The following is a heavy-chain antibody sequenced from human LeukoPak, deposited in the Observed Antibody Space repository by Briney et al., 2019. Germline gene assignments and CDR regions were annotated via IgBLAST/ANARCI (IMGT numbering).Heavy chain of an antibody. Sequence: GGSLRLSCAASGFTFSTFAMIWVRQPPGKGLEWVSSISSSSTYIYYADPVKGRFTISRDNAKNSMYLLMNSLRAEDTAVYYCARDWYDNSDAFDIWGQGTMVIVSS. V-gene: IGHV3-21*01. CDR1: GFTFSTFA. CDR3: ARDWYDNSDAFDI. D-gene: IGHD3-9*01. J-gene: IGHJ3*02. CDR2: ISSSSTYI.